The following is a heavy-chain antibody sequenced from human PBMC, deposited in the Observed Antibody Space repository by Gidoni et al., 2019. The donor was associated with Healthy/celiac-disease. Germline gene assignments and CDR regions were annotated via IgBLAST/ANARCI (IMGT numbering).Heavy chain of an antibody. Sequence: EVQLLESGGGLVQPGGSLRLSCAASGFTFSSYAMSWVRQSPGKGLEWVSAISGSGGSTYYADSVKGRFTISRDNSKNTLYLQMNSLRAEDTAVYYCAKDQVGATDYYGMDVWGQGTTVTVSS. D-gene: IGHD1-26*01. J-gene: IGHJ6*02. CDR2: ISGSGGST. CDR1: GFTFSSYA. CDR3: AKDQVGATDYYGMDV. V-gene: IGHV3-23*01.